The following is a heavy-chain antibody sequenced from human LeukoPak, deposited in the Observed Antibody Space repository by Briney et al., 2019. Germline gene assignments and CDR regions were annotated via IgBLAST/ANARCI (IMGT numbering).Heavy chain of an antibody. CDR2: ISSSGSTK. CDR1: GFTSSSYE. CDR3: ARRSGYSGYGPFGY. V-gene: IGHV3-48*03. J-gene: IGHJ4*02. Sequence: GGSLRLSCAAAGFTSSSYEMNWVRQAPGEWLEWVSYISSSGSTKYYADSVKSRFSIARDNAKNSLYLQMNSLRAEDTALYYCARRSGYSGYGPFGYWGQGTLVTVSS. D-gene: IGHD5-12*01.